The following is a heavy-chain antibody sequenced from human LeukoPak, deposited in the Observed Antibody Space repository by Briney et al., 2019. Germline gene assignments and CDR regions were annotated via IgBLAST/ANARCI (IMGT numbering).Heavy chain of an antibody. CDR2: ISGSGGST. CDR1: GFSFSSYA. Sequence: GGSLRLSCAASGFSFSSYAISWVRQAPGKGLEWVSAISGSGGSTYYADSVKGRFTISRDNSKNTLYLQMNSLRAEDTAVYYCAKDLGAYCGDCYPIDYWGQGTLVTVSS. CDR3: AKDLGAYCGDCYPIDY. V-gene: IGHV3-23*01. J-gene: IGHJ4*02. D-gene: IGHD2-21*02.